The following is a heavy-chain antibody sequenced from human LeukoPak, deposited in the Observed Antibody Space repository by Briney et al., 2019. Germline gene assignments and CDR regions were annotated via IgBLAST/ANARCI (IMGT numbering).Heavy chain of an antibody. CDR2: ISGSGGNT. CDR3: AKDRAAALDY. J-gene: IGHJ4*02. V-gene: IGHV3-23*01. Sequence: GGSLRLSCAASGFTFSSYAMSWVRQAPGKGLEWVSVISGSGGNTYYADSVKGRFTISRDNSKNTLYLQMNSLRAEDTAVYYCAKDRAAALDYWGQGTLVTVSS. CDR1: GFTFSSYA. D-gene: IGHD6-13*01.